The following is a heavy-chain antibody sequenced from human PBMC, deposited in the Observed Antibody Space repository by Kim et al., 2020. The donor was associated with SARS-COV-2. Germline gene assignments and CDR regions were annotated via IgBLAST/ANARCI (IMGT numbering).Heavy chain of an antibody. J-gene: IGHJ6*02. D-gene: IGHD3-10*01. Sequence: SETLSLTCTVSGGSISSGGYYWSWIRQHPGKGLEWIGYIYYSGSTYYNPSLKSRVTISVDTSKNQFSLKLSSVTAADTAVYYCARDWRRYYGSGIYYYYGMDVWGQGTTVTVSS. CDR1: GGSISSGGYY. CDR3: ARDWRRYYGSGIYYYYGMDV. CDR2: IYYSGST. V-gene: IGHV4-31*03.